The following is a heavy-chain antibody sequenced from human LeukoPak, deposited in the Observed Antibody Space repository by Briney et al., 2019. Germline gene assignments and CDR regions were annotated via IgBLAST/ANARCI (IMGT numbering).Heavy chain of an antibody. V-gene: IGHV3-30*18. D-gene: IGHD2-21*02. Sequence: GGSLRLSCAASGFTFSSYGMNWVRQAPGKGLEWVAVISYDVSNKYYADSVKGRFTISRDNSKNTLYLQMNSLRAEDTAVYYCAKDIGGAYCGGDCTFYYYYGMDVWGQGTTVTVSS. J-gene: IGHJ6*02. CDR3: AKDIGGAYCGGDCTFYYYYGMDV. CDR1: GFTFSSYG. CDR2: ISYDVSNK.